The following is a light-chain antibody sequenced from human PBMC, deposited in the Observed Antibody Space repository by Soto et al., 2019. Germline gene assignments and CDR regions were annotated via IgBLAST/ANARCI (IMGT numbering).Light chain of an antibody. V-gene: IGKV3-15*01. CDR2: VAS. Sequence: EIVMTQSPATLSVSPGERATLSCRASQSVSSNLAWYQQKPGQTPKLLIYVASTRATGNPARFSGSGSGTEFTLTISSLQSEDFAVYYCQQYNVLPLTVGGGTKVEFK. CDR3: QQYNVLPLT. J-gene: IGKJ4*01. CDR1: QSVSSN.